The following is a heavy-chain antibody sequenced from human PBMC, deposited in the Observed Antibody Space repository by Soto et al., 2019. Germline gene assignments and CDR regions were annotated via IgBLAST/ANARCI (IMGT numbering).Heavy chain of an antibody. V-gene: IGHV3-48*03. D-gene: IGHD3-22*01. CDR3: AKAEGSGYLGY. CDR1: GFTFSRYE. J-gene: IGHJ4*02. Sequence: EVQLVESGGGLVQPGGSLRLSCEVSGFTFSRYEMNWVRQAPGKGLEWVSYISSSGGTKHYADSVRGRFTISRDNSKNSLYLQMNSLRTEDTALYYCAKAEGSGYLGYWGQGTLVTVSS. CDR2: ISSSGGTK.